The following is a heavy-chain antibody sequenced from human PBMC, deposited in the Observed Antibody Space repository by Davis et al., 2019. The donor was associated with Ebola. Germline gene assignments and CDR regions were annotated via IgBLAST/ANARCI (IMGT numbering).Heavy chain of an antibody. CDR3: ATGLIADLGY. CDR1: GYTFTSYG. J-gene: IGHJ4*02. Sequence: ASVKVSCKASGYTFTSYGISWVRQAPGQGLEWMGWISAYNGNTNYAQKFQGRVAMTEDTSTDTAYMELSSLRSEDTAVYYCATGLIADLGYWGQGTLVTVSS. V-gene: IGHV1-18*01. D-gene: IGHD6-13*01. CDR2: ISAYNGNT.